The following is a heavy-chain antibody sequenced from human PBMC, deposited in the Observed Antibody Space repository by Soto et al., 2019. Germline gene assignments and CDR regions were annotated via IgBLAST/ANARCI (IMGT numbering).Heavy chain of an antibody. D-gene: IGHD5-18*01. CDR1: GYTFTGYY. V-gene: IGHV1-2*02. Sequence: GASVKVSCKASGYTFTGYYMHWVRQAPGQGLEWMGWINPNSGGTNYAQKFQGRVTMTRDTSISTAYMELSRLRSDDTAVYYCARDISGYSYGTDAFDIWGQGTMVT. CDR3: ARDISGYSYGTDAFDI. J-gene: IGHJ3*02. CDR2: INPNSGGT.